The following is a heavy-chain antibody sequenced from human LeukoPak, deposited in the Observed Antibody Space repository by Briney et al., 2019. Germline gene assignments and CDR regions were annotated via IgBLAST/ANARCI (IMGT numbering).Heavy chain of an antibody. V-gene: IGHV4-30-4*01. CDR1: GDSISSGDYY. Sequence: SETLSLTCTVSGDSISSGDYYWTWVRQPPGKGLEWIGHIEDSGNPYYTPSLKSRATLSLDVPKNQFSLKLSSATAADTAVYYCARESYAFDIWGQGTMVTVSS. J-gene: IGHJ3*02. CDR2: IEDSGNP. CDR3: ARESYAFDI.